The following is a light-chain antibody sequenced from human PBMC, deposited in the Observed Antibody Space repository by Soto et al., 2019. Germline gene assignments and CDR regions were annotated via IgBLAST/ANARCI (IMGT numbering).Light chain of an antibody. CDR3: QTWGTGIVL. J-gene: IGLJ2*01. Sequence: QLVLTQSPSASASLGASVKLTCTLSSGHSTYAIAWHQQQPGKAPRYLMKLNNDGRHNKGAGIPDRFSGSSSGAERYLTISSLQSDDEADYYCQTWGTGIVLFGGGTQLTVL. CDR1: SGHSTYA. V-gene: IGLV4-69*02. CDR2: LNNDGRH.